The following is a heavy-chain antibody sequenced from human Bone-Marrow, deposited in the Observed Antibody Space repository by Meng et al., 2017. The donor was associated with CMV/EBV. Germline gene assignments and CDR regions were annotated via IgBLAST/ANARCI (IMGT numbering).Heavy chain of an antibody. CDR2: VYYSGTT. Sequence: SETLSLTCTVSGASISTSSYYWGWIRLPPGKGLEWIGSVYYSGTTYYNPSLRSRVTISVDTSKNQFSLKLSSVTAADTAVYYCARWTLDFVVVPALNWFDPWGQGTLVTVSS. D-gene: IGHD2-2*03. V-gene: IGHV4-39*07. CDR1: GASISTSSYY. CDR3: ARWTLDFVVVPALNWFDP. J-gene: IGHJ5*02.